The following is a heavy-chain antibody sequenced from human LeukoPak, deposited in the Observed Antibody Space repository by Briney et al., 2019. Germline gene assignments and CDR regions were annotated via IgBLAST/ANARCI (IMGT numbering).Heavy chain of an antibody. J-gene: IGHJ6*02. CDR1: GYTFTGYY. CDR2: INPNSGGT. Sequence: ASVKVSCKASGYTFTGYYMHWVRQAPGQGLEWMGWINPNSGGTNYAQKFQGRVTMTRDTSISTAYMELSRLRSDDTAVYYCARYSVLLWFGEGLGGMDVWGQGTTVTVSS. V-gene: IGHV1-2*02. CDR3: ARYSVLLWFGEGLGGMDV. D-gene: IGHD3-10*01.